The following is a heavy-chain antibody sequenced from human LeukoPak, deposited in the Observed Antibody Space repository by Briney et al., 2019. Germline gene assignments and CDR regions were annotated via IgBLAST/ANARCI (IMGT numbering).Heavy chain of an antibody. CDR3: ARGGGDNSGYYQREYYFDY. CDR2: IIPIFGTA. CDR1: GGTFSSYA. J-gene: IGHJ4*02. D-gene: IGHD3-22*01. Sequence: SVKVSCKASGGTFSSYAISWVRQAPGQGLEWMGRIIPIFGTANYAQKFQGRVTITTDESTSTAYMELSSLRSEDTAVYYCARGGGDNSGYYQREYYFDYWGQGTLVTVSS. V-gene: IGHV1-69*05.